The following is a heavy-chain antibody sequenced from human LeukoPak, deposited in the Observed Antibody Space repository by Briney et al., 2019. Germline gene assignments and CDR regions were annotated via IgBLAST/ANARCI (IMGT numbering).Heavy chain of an antibody. V-gene: IGHV4-34*01. CDR2: INHSGST. D-gene: IGHD3-22*01. CDR3: ASDSPPDY. CDR1: GGSFSGYY. Sequence: PSETLSLTCAVYGGSFSGYYWSWIRQPPGKGLEWIGEINHSGSTNYNPSLKSRVTISVDTSKNQFSLKLHSVTAADTAVYYCASDSPPDYWGQGTLVTVSS. J-gene: IGHJ4*02.